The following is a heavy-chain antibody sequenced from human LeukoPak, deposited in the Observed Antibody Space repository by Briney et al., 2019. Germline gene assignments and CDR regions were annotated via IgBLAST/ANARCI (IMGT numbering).Heavy chain of an antibody. Sequence: SQTLSLTCTVSGGSISSDNYYWSWIRQPPGKGLEWIGYIYYSGSTNYNPSLKSRVTISVDTSKNQFSLKLSSVTAADTAVYYCARAHIPYYDFWSGYKSREDAFDIWGQGTMVTVSS. CDR2: IYYSGST. CDR3: ARAHIPYYDFWSGYKSREDAFDI. V-gene: IGHV4-61*01. D-gene: IGHD3-3*01. CDR1: GGSISSDNYY. J-gene: IGHJ3*02.